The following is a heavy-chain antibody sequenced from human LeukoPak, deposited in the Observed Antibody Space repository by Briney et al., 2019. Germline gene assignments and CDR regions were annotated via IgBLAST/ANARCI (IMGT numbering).Heavy chain of an antibody. CDR2: ISGSGGST. J-gene: IGHJ4*02. CDR1: GFTSSSYA. V-gene: IGHV3-23*01. D-gene: IGHD2/OR15-2a*01. CDR3: AKIDSSMVDY. Sequence: PGGSLRLSCAASGFTSSSYAMSWVRQAPGKGLEWVSVISGSGGSTYYADSVKGRFTFSRDNSKNTLYLQMNSLRAEDTAVYYCAKIDSSMVDYWGQGTLVTVSS.